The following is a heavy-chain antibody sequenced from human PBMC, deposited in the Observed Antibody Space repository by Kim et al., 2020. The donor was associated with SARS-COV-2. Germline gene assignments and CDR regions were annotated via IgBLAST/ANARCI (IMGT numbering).Heavy chain of an antibody. CDR3: AREGVDTAMVTRAAFDY. CDR1: GGSISSSNW. J-gene: IGHJ4*02. V-gene: IGHV4-4*02. D-gene: IGHD5-18*01. CDR2: IYHSGST. Sequence: SETLSLTCAVSGGSISSSNWWSWVRQPPGKGLEWIGEIYHSGSTNYNPSLKSRVTISVDKSKNQFSLKLSSVTAADTAVYYCAREGVDTAMVTRAAFDYWGQGTLVTVSS.